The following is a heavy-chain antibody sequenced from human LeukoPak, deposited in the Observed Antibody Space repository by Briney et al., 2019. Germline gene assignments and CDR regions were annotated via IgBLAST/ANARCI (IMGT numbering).Heavy chain of an antibody. V-gene: IGHV4-34*01. Sequence: PSETLSLTCAVYGGSFSGYYWSWIRQPPGKGLEWIGEINHSGSTNYNPSLKSRVTISVDTSKNQFSPKLSSVTAADTAVYYCARGPAYDYGGNGCFDYWGQGTLVTVSS. D-gene: IGHD4-23*01. J-gene: IGHJ4*02. CDR1: GGSFSGYY. CDR3: ARGPAYDYGGNGCFDY. CDR2: INHSGST.